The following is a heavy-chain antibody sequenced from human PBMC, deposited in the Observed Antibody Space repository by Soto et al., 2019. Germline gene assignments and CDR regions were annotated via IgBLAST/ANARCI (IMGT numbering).Heavy chain of an antibody. J-gene: IGHJ4*02. CDR3: VRDLLGSGGHFDY. CDR1: GFIFSSFG. Sequence: GGSLRLSCAASGFIFSSFGMHWVRQAPGKGLEWVAHIWYDGSNTYYADPVKGRFTSSRDNSRNTLYLQMNSLRDEDTAVYHCVRDLLGSGGHFDYWGQGTPVTVSS. V-gene: IGHV3-33*01. CDR2: IWYDGSNT. D-gene: IGHD7-27*01.